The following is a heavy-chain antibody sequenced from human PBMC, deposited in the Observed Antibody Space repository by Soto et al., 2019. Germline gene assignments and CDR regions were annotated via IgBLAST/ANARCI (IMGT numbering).Heavy chain of an antibody. CDR3: ARSPDSSGYYPRWYYYGMDV. J-gene: IGHJ6*02. CDR2: IYHSGST. CDR1: GGSICSSNG. Sequence: SESLSLTCAVSGGSICSSNGWSWVSQPPGKGLEWIGEIYHSGSTNYNPSLKSRVTISVDKSKNQFSLKLSSVTAADTAVYYCARSPDSSGYYPRWYYYGMDVWGQGTTVTVSS. V-gene: IGHV4-4*02. D-gene: IGHD3-22*01.